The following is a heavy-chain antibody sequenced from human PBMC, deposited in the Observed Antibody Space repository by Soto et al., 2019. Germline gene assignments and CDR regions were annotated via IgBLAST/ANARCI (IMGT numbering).Heavy chain of an antibody. CDR3: ARSVFP. J-gene: IGHJ5*02. Sequence: QVQLQESGPGLVKPSQTLSLTCTVSGGSISSGGYYWSWIRQHPGKGLEWIGYSHYSRSTYYNPSLKRRVTVSVDTSKIPLSLKLRSVTAADKAVYYCARSVFPWGQGTLVTVSS. CDR1: GGSISSGGYY. V-gene: IGHV4-31*03. CDR2: SHYSRST.